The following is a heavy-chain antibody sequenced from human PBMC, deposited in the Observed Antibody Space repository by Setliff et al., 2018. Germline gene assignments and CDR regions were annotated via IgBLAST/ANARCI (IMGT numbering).Heavy chain of an antibody. CDR2: IYTRGST. Sequence: ASETLSLTCRVSGGSISSYYWSWIRQPPGKGLEWIGYIYTRGSTNYNPSLQSRVTISVDTAKKQFSLKLNSVTAADTAIYYFARGGGRIRQLGATGVHTFDIWGQGTMVTVSS. D-gene: IGHD1-1*01. CDR1: GGSISSYY. CDR3: ARGGGRIRQLGATGVHTFDI. J-gene: IGHJ3*02. V-gene: IGHV4-4*08.